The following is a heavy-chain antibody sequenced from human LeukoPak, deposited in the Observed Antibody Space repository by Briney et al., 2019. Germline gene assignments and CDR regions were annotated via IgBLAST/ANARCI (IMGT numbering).Heavy chain of an antibody. J-gene: IGHJ4*02. Sequence: GGSLRLSCAASGFTFSDYYMSWIRQAPGKGLEWVSLVNSLSPRAISYGDSVKGRFTTSRDDATNSLFLQMNSLKVEDTAIYYCAGHARGSYLVHWGQGILVTVST. V-gene: IGHV3-11*01. CDR2: VNSLSPRAI. CDR1: GFTFSDYY. D-gene: IGHD6-6*01. CDR3: AGHARGSYLVH.